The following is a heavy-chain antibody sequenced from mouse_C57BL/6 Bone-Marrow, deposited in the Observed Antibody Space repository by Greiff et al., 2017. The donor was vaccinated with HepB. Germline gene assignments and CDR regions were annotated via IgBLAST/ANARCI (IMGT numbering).Heavy chain of an antibody. J-gene: IGHJ4*01. D-gene: IGHD2-1*01. CDR1: GFTFSDYY. CDR3: ARLGNYHYAMDY. Sequence: DVMLVESGGGLVQPGGSLKLSCAASGFTFSDYYMYWVRQTPEKRLEWVAYISNGGGSTYYPDTVKGRFTISRDNAKNTLYLQMSRLKSEDTAMYYCARLGNYHYAMDYWGQGTSVTVSS. CDR2: ISNGGGST. V-gene: IGHV5-12*01.